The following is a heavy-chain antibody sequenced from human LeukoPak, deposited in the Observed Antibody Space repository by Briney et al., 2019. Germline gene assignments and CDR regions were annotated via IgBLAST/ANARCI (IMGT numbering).Heavy chain of an antibody. CDR3: AGDGGPFDH. Sequence: GGSLRLSCAVSGFTFSSYWMSWVRQAPGKGLEWVANIKQHGTEKYYVDSVKGRFTISRGDAKKSVYLQTNSLRAEDTAVYYCAGDGGPFDHWGQGILVTVAS. V-gene: IGHV3-7*01. CDR1: GFTFSSYW. CDR2: IKQHGTEK. J-gene: IGHJ4*02. D-gene: IGHD3-16*01.